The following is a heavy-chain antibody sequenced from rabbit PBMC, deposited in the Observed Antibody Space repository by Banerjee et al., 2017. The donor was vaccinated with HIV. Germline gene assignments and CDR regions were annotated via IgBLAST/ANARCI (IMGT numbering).Heavy chain of an antibody. CDR1: RFSFSSTYY. V-gene: IGHV1S40*01. CDR2: IYTGGSGAT. J-gene: IGHJ4*01. Sequence: QSLEESGGDLVKPGASLTLTCTASRFSFSSTYYMCWVRQAPGKGLEWIACIYTGGSGATYYASWAKGRFTISKTSSTTVTLQMTSLTAADTATYFCARDLAGVIGWNFNLWGPGTLVTVS. D-gene: IGHD4-1*01. CDR3: ARDLAGVIGWNFNL.